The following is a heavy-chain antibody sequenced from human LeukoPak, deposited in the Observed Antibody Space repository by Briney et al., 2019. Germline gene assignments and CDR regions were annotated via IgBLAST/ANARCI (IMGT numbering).Heavy chain of an antibody. J-gene: IGHJ4*02. D-gene: IGHD1-14*01. CDR1: GFTFSDYY. CDR2: ISSSGSTI. Sequence: GGSLRLSCAASGFTFSDYYMSWIRQAPGKGLEWVSYISSSGSTIYYADSVKGRFTISRDNAKNSLYLQMNSLRAEDTALYYCARDSPEGYYFDYWGQGTLVTVSS. CDR3: ARDSPEGYYFDY. V-gene: IGHV3-11*04.